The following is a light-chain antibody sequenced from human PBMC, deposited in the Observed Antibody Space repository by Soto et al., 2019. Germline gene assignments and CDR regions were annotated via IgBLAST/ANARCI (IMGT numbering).Light chain of an antibody. CDR3: ISYTSSSSLV. CDR1: SSDVGAYNY. Sequence: QSALTQPASVSGSPGQSITISCTATSSDVGAYNYVSWYQQHPGKAPKLMIYEVINRPSGVSNRFSGSKSGNTASLIISGLQAEDEADYYCISYTSSSSLVFGGGTKLTVL. CDR2: EVI. J-gene: IGLJ2*01. V-gene: IGLV2-14*01.